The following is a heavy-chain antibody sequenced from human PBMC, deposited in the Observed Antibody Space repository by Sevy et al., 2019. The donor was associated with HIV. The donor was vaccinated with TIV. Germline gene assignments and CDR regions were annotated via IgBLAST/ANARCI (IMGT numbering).Heavy chain of an antibody. D-gene: IGHD6-6*01. Sequence: SETLSLTCTVSGGPISSDEYSWSWIRQPPGKGLEWIGNIYYSGSTYYNPSLKSRLTISIDTSKNQFFLKLNSVTAADTAVYYCARRLAARYAFDIWGQGTMVTVSS. CDR2: IYYSGST. V-gene: IGHV4-30-4*01. CDR1: GGPISSDEYS. CDR3: ARRLAARYAFDI. J-gene: IGHJ3*02.